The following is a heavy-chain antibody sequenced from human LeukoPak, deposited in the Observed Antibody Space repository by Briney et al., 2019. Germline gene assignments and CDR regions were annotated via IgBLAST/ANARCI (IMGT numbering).Heavy chain of an antibody. CDR3: ARDQAKRAFDI. Sequence: ASVKVSCKASGYTFTSYDINWVRQATGQGLEWMGWMNPNSGGTNYAQKFQGWVTMTRDTSISTAYMELSRLRSDDTAVYYCARDQAKRAFDIWGQGTMVTVSS. CDR1: GYTFTSYD. D-gene: IGHD4/OR15-4a*01. V-gene: IGHV1-2*04. J-gene: IGHJ3*02. CDR2: MNPNSGGT.